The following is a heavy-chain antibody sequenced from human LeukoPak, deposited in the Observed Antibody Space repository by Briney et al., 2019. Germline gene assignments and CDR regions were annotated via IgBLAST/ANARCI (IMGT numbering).Heavy chain of an antibody. Sequence: PGGSLRLSCAASGVDVKTAYMSWVRQAPGKEPEWVSILYSGGSTYYADSVKGRFTISRDDSKNTVYLQMNSVRADDTAVYFCARVYSSGWRYFDHWGQGTVVTVSS. J-gene: IGHJ4*02. CDR3: ARVYSSGWRYFDH. CDR1: GVDVKTAY. V-gene: IGHV3-53*01. CDR2: LYSGGST. D-gene: IGHD3-22*01.